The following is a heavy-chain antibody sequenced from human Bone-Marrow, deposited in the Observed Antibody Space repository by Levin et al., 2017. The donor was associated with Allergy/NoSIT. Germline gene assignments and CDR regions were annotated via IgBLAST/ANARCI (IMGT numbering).Heavy chain of an antibody. Sequence: KPSETLSLTCTVSGDSISSSTYYWGWIRQPPGKGLEWIGNFFYTGTKYYNPSLQSRVTTSVDTSKNQFSLYLSSVTAADTAVYYCGGGPGPRFFDYWGQGMLVTVSS. CDR2: FFYTGTK. J-gene: IGHJ4*02. V-gene: IGHV4-39*07. CDR1: GDSISSSTYY. CDR3: GGGPGPRFFDY.